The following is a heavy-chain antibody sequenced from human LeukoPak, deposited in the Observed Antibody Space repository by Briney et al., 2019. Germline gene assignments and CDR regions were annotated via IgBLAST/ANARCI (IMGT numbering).Heavy chain of an antibody. Sequence: SETLSLTCTVSGGSISSYYWSWIRQPPGKGLEWIGYIHYSGSTNYNPSLKSRVTISVDTSKNQFSLKLSSVTAADTAVYYCARLAAAGTIWGQGTLVTVSS. CDR2: IHYSGST. J-gene: IGHJ4*02. CDR1: GGSISSYY. D-gene: IGHD6-13*01. V-gene: IGHV4-59*12. CDR3: ARLAAAGTI.